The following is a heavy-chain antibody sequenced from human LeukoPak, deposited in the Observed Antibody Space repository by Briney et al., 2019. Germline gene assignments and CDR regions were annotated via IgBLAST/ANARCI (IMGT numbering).Heavy chain of an antibody. D-gene: IGHD5-18*01. V-gene: IGHV4-34*01. CDR1: GGSFSGYY. J-gene: IGHJ6*03. CDR2: INHSVST. Sequence: PETLSPTCAVYGGSFSGYYWSWIRQPPGKGLEWIGEINHSVSTNYNPSLKSRVTISVDTSKNQFSLKLSSVTAADTAVYYCARLRRGYSYGSSTYYYYMDVWGKGTTVTVSS. CDR3: ARLRRGYSYGSSTYYYYMDV.